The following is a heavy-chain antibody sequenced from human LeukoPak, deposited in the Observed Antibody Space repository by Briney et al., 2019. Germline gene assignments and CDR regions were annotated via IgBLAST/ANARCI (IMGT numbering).Heavy chain of an antibody. CDR3: ARMALRVGATFDY. CDR1: GYTFTGYD. J-gene: IGHJ4*02. V-gene: IGHV1-2*02. CDR2: INPNSGGT. D-gene: IGHD1-26*01. Sequence: ASVKVSCKASGYTFTGYDMHWVRQAPGQGLEWMGWINPNSGGTNYAQKFQGRVTMTRDTSISTAYMELRRLRSDDTAVYYCARMALRVGATFDYWGQGTLVTVSS.